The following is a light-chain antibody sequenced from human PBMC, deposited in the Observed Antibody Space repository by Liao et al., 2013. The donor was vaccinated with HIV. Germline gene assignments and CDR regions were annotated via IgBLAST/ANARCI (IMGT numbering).Light chain of an antibody. J-gene: IGLJ1*01. CDR2: EGN. V-gene: IGLV3-21*02. CDR1: ALPKQY. CDR3: QVWDSSSDHPV. Sequence: SYELTQPPSVSVSPGQTARITCSGDALPKQYAYWYQQKSGQAPVLVVYEGNDRPSGIPDRFSGSNSGNTATLTISRVEAGDEADYYCQVWDSSSDHPVFGTGTKVTVL.